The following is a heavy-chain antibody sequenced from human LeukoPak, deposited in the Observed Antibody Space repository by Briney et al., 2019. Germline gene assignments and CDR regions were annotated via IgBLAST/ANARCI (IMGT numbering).Heavy chain of an antibody. CDR2: IYPGDSDT. Sequence: GESLKISCKGSGYSFTNYWIGWVRQMPGKGLEWMGIIYPGDSDTRYSPSFQGQVSISADKPISTAYLQWSSLKASDTAMYYCARQRGYSGTIESDYWGQGTLVTVSS. V-gene: IGHV5-51*01. CDR1: GYSFTNYW. CDR3: ARQRGYSGTIESDY. D-gene: IGHD5-12*01. J-gene: IGHJ4*02.